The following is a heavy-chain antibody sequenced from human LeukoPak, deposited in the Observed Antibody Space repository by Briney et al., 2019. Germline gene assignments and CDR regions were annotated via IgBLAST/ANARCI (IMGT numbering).Heavy chain of an antibody. CDR3: ARGYSYGYEAFDI. V-gene: IGHV4-59*08. J-gene: IGHJ3*02. Sequence: SETLSLTCTVSGGSISSYYWSWIRQPPGKGLEWIGYIYYSGSTNYNPSLKSRVTISVDTSKNQFSLRLSSVTAADTAVYYCARGYSYGYEAFDIWGQGTMVTVSS. CDR2: IYYSGST. CDR1: GGSISSYY. D-gene: IGHD5-18*01.